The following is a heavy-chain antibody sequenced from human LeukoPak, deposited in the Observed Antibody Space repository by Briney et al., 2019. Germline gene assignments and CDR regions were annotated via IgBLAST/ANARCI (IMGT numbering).Heavy chain of an antibody. Sequence: PGRSLRLSCAASGITFTNYGMHWVRQAPGKGLEWVAVIWYDGTKKFYADSVKGRFTISRDNSKNTLYLQMNSLRAEDTAVYFCASGKYRYGDNWFDPWGQGTLVTVSS. J-gene: IGHJ5*02. CDR1: GITFTNYG. V-gene: IGHV3-33*01. D-gene: IGHD5-18*01. CDR2: IWYDGTKK. CDR3: ASGKYRYGDNWFDP.